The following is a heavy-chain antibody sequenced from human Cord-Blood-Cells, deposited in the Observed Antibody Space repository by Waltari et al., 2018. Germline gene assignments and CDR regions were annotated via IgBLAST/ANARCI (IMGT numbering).Heavy chain of an antibody. CDR2: IRSKANSYAT. Sequence: EVQLVESGGGLVQPGGSLKLSCAASGFTFSGSAMHWVRQASGKGLEWVGRIRSKANSYATAYAASGKGRFTISRDDSKNTAYLQMNSLKTEDTAVYYCTFMITFGGVIVDYWGQGTLVTVSS. V-gene: IGHV3-73*02. J-gene: IGHJ4*02. CDR1: GFTFSGSA. D-gene: IGHD3-16*02. CDR3: TFMITFGGVIVDY.